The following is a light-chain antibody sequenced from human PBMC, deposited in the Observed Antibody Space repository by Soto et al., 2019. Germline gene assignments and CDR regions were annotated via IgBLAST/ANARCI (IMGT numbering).Light chain of an antibody. CDR1: QSVSNF. V-gene: IGKV3-11*01. J-gene: IGKJ5*01. CDR2: DTF. Sequence: EVVLTQSPGTLSLSPGERXXXXXXASQSVSNFLAWYQQKLGQAPRLLIYDTFNRATGIPARFSGSGSGTDFTLTINNLQPEDFAVYYCQQRSNWPITFGQGTRLEIK. CDR3: QQRSNWPIT.